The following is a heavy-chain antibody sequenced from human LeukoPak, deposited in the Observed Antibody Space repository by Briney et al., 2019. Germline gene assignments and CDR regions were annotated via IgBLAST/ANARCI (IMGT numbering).Heavy chain of an antibody. Sequence: ASVKVSCKASGYTFTSYGISWVRQAPGQGLEWMGWISAYNGNTNYAQKLHGRVTMTTDTSTSTAYMELRSLRSDDTAVYYCARVGDFWTSQNYFDYWGQGTLVTVSS. CDR2: ISAYNGNT. V-gene: IGHV1-18*01. CDR1: GYTFTSYG. CDR3: ARVGDFWTSQNYFDY. J-gene: IGHJ4*02. D-gene: IGHD3-3*01.